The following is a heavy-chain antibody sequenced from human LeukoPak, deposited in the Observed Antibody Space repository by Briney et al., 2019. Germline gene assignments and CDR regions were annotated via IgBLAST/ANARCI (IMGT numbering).Heavy chain of an antibody. Sequence: ASVKVSCKASGYTFTNYDINWVRQAAGQGLEWMGWMNLNSGNTGHAQKFQGRVTMTRNTSISTAYMELSSLKSEDTAVYYCARALRYCSTTSCQYYFDYWGQGTLVTVSS. CDR1: GYTFTNYD. J-gene: IGHJ4*02. CDR3: ARALRYCSTTSCQYYFDY. D-gene: IGHD2-2*01. CDR2: MNLNSGNT. V-gene: IGHV1-8*01.